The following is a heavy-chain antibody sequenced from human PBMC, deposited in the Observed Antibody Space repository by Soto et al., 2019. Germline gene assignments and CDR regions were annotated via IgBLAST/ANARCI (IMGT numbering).Heavy chain of an antibody. J-gene: IGHJ4*02. D-gene: IGHD6-13*01. CDR1: VCSISSVDYY. CDR3: ARTSSSWYARLFDY. V-gene: IGHV4-30-4*01. Sequence: SLSHTCTVSVCSISSVDYYWSWIRQPPGKGLEWIGYIYYSGSTYYNPSLKSRVTISVDTSKNQFSLKLSSVTAADTAVYYCARTSSSWYARLFDYWGQGTLVTVSS. CDR2: IYYSGST.